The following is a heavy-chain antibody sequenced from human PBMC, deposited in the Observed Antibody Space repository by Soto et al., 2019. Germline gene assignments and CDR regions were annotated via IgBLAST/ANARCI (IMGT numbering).Heavy chain of an antibody. J-gene: IGHJ4*02. V-gene: IGHV4-31*03. CDR2: IYYSGST. CDR3: ARNSIGIMTAIDY. D-gene: IGHD2-21*02. CDR1: GGSISSGGYY. Sequence: SETLSLTCTVSGGSISSGGYYWSWIRQHPGKGLEWIGYIYYSGSTYYNPSLKSRVTISVDTSKNQFSLKLSSVTAADTSVYYCARNSIGIMTAIDYWGQGTLFTVSS.